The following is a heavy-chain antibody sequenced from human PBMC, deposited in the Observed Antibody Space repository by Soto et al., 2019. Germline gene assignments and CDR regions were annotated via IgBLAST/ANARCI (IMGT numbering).Heavy chain of an antibody. D-gene: IGHD5-18*01. CDR3: ARGISAYTAMDDYYYGMDV. V-gene: IGHV1-69*12. CDR2: IIPIFGTA. CDR1: GGTFSSYA. Sequence: QVQLVQSGAEVKKPGSSVKVSCKASGGTFSSYAISWVRQAPGQGLEWMGGIIPIFGTANYAQKFQGRVTITADESKSRAYMELSSLRSEDTAVYYCARGISAYTAMDDYYYGMDVWGQGTTVTVSS. J-gene: IGHJ6*02.